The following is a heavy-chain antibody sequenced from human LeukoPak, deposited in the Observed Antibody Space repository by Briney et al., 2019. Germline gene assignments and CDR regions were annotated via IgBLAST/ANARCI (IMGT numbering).Heavy chain of an antibody. CDR2: ISNDGDT. V-gene: IGHV3-66*04. CDR1: GFTVSSNY. J-gene: IGHJ5*02. Sequence: PGGSLRLSCAASGFTVSSNYMSWVRQGPGKGLECVSVISNDGDTYYADSVKGRFTISRDNSKNTVYLQMNSLRVDDTAVYYCARHDWFDPWGQGTRVTVSS. CDR3: ARHDWFDP.